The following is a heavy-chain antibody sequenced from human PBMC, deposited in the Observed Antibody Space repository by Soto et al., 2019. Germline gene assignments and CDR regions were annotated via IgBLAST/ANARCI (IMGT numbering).Heavy chain of an antibody. V-gene: IGHV3-30*18. CDR1: GFIFSTYG. Sequence: QVQLVESGGGVVQPGGSLRLSCATSGFIFSTYGMHWVRQPPGRGLEWVAFISYDGSKKSYADSLRGRFTISRDNSEDKVYLQMNTLGAEDTALYYCAKEKTGRRWVPTWEFDDWGQGTLVTVSS. J-gene: IGHJ4*02. CDR2: ISYDGSKK. D-gene: IGHD5-12*01. CDR3: AKEKTGRRWVPTWEFDD.